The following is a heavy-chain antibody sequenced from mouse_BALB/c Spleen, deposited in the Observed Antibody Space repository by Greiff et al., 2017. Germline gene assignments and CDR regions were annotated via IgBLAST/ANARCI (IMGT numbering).Heavy chain of an antibody. Sequence: EVKVEESGPGLVKPSQSLSLTCSVTGYSITSGYYWNWIRQFPGNKLEWMGYISYDGSNNYNPSLKNRISITRDTSKNQFFLKLNSVTTEDTATYYCARMGLYDYGPYYFDYWGQGTTLTVSS. D-gene: IGHD2-4*01. CDR2: ISYDGSN. CDR1: GYSITSGYY. CDR3: ARMGLYDYGPYYFDY. V-gene: IGHV3-6*02. J-gene: IGHJ2*01.